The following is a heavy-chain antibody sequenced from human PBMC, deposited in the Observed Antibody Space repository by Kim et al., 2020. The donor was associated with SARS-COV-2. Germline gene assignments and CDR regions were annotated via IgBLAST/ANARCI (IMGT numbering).Heavy chain of an antibody. CDR2: T. J-gene: IGHJ4*02. D-gene: IGHD4-17*01. Sequence: TAYAASVKGRFTISRDDSKNTAYLQMNSLKTEDTAVYYCTRPRTVTTDEGGYWGQGTLVTVSS. V-gene: IGHV3-73*01. CDR3: TRPRTVTTDEGGY.